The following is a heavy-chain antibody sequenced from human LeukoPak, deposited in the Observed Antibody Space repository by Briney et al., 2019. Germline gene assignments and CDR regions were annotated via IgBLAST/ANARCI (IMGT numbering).Heavy chain of an antibody. V-gene: IGHV3-23*01. CDR1: GFTFSLYA. CDR2: ISGGAYNT. CDR3: VKASTSTWYIFDY. D-gene: IGHD6-13*01. Sequence: GGSLRLSCEVSGFTFSLYAMSWVRQAPGKGLEWVSAISGGAYNTNYADSVKGRFTISRDNSKNTLFLQMNSLRAEDSAIYYCVKASTSTWYIFDYWGQGTLVTVSS. J-gene: IGHJ4*02.